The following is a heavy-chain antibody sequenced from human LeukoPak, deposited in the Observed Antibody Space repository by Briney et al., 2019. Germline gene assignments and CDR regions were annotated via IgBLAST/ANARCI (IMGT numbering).Heavy chain of an antibody. CDR1: GYTFTNYD. J-gene: IGHJ4*02. V-gene: IGHV1-8*03. CDR2: MNPNSANT. CDR3: ARGKRYDSGSYYTDY. Sequence: ASVKVSCKASGYTFTNYDIHWVRQTTGQGLEWMGRMNPNSANTGYAQNFQGRVTITRNTSISTAYMDLSSLRSEDTAVYYCARGKRYDSGSYYTDYWGQGTLVTVSS. D-gene: IGHD3-10*01.